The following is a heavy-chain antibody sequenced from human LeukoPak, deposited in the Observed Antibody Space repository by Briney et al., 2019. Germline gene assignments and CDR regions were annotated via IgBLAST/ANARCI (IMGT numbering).Heavy chain of an antibody. V-gene: IGHV3-7*04. CDR1: GFTFSRYW. D-gene: IGHD5-12*01. CDR3: ARDSPGYGGYSY. J-gene: IGHJ4*02. CDR2: IKEDGSAK. Sequence: GGSLRLSCTASGFTFSRYWMTWVRQAPGKGLEWVANIKEDGSAKYYVDSMRGRFTISRDNAKNSLYLQINSLRAEDTAVYYCARDSPGYGGYSYWGQGTLVTVSS.